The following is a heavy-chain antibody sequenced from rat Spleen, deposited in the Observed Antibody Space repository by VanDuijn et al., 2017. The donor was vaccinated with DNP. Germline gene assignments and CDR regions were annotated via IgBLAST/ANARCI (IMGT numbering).Heavy chain of an antibody. CDR3: KLGGAY. CDR1: GFSFSDYN. Sequence: EVQLVESGGGLVQPGRSLKISCTASGFSFSDYNMAWVRQAPNKGLEWVATIIYDGNKAFYRDSVKGRLTISRDNAKSTLYLQMDSLRSEDTATYYCKLGGAYWGQGVMVTVSS. J-gene: IGHJ2*01. CDR2: IIYDGNKA. V-gene: IGHV5S10*01. D-gene: IGHD5-1*01.